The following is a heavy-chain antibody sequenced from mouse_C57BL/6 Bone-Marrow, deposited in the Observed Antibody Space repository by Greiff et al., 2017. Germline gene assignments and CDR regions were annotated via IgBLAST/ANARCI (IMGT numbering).Heavy chain of an antibody. Sequence: EVQLQESGGGLVQPGGSMKLSCAASGFTFSDAWMDWVRQSPEKGLEWVAEIRNKANNHATYYAESVKGRFTISRDDSKSSVYLQMNSLRAEDTGIYYCTNSSGYDYAMDYWGQGTSVTVSS. CDR2: IRNKANNHAT. D-gene: IGHD3-2*02. CDR1: GFTFSDAW. J-gene: IGHJ4*01. V-gene: IGHV6-6*01. CDR3: TNSSGYDYAMDY.